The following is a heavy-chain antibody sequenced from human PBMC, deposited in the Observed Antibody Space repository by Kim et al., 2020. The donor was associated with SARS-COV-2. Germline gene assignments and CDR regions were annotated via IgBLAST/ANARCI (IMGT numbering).Heavy chain of an antibody. J-gene: IGHJ4*02. V-gene: IGHV3-33*01. CDR3: ARGGGLYGDYAFSVY. Sequence: GGSLRLSCAASGFTFSSYGMHWVRQAPGKGLEWVAVIWYDGSNKYYADSVKGRFTISRDNSKNTLYLQMNSLRAEDTAVYYCARGGGLYGDYAFSVYWGQGTLVTVSS. CDR2: IWYDGSNK. CDR1: GFTFSSYG. D-gene: IGHD4-17*01.